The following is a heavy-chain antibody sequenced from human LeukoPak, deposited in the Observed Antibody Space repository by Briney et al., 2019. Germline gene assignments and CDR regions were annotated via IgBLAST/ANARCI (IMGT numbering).Heavy chain of an antibody. V-gene: IGHV4-34*01. CDR1: GGSCNGYY. CDR2: INLSVST. D-gene: IGHD3-9*01. CDR3: ARWRGILTGYYPLDY. J-gene: IGHJ4*02. Sequence: SETLSRNGAGYGGSCNGYYWSWIRQRPGKGLEWMGEINLSVSTNYNTSLKSRVTKSVDTSRTQFCRKLRSVTAAETAVYYCARWRGILTGYYPLDYWGQGTLVTVSS.